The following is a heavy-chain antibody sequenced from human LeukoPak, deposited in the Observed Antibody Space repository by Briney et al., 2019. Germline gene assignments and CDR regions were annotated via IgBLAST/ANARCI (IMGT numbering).Heavy chain of an antibody. CDR2: INPNSGGT. CDR3: AREYCTNGVCYYWFDP. D-gene: IGHD2-8*01. CDR1: GYTFTGYY. Sequence: ASVKVSCQASGYTFTGYYMHWVRQAPGQGLEWMGWINPNSGGTNYAQKFQGRVTMTRDTSISTAYLELSRLRSDDTAVYYCAREYCTNGVCYYWFDPWGQGTLVTVSS. V-gene: IGHV1-2*02. J-gene: IGHJ5*02.